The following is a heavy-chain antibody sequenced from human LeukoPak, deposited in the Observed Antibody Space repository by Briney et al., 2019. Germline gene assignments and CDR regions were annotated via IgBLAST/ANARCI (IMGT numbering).Heavy chain of an antibody. CDR1: GFTFSSYA. Sequence: PGGSLRLSCAASGFTFSSYAMSWVRQAPGKGLEWVSAISGSGGNTYYADSVKGRFTISRDNSKNTLYLQMNSLRAEDTAVYYCAKSNYDSSGYPNRDYYYYGMDVWGQGTTVTVSS. CDR3: AKSNYDSSGYPNRDYYYYGMDV. D-gene: IGHD3-22*01. CDR2: ISGSGGNT. J-gene: IGHJ6*02. V-gene: IGHV3-23*01.